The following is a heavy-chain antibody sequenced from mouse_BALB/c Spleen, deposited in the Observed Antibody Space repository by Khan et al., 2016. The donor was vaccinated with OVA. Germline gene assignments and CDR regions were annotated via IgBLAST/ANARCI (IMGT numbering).Heavy chain of an antibody. CDR1: GFTFSTYG. D-gene: IGHD1-1*02. Sequence: EVELVESGGDLVKTGGSLKLSCAASGFTFSTYGMSWVRQTPDKRLEWVATINTGGHYTYYIDHVKGRFTISRDNAENILYLQMTSLRSEDTAMYYCARLDYYYNSEAFAYWGQGTLVTVSA. CDR3: ARLDYYYNSEAFAY. J-gene: IGHJ3*01. CDR2: INTGGHYT. V-gene: IGHV5-6*01.